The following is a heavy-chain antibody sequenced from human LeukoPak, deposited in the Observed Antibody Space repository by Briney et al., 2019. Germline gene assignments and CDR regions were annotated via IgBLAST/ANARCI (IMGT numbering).Heavy chain of an antibody. D-gene: IGHD3-10*01. CDR2: VNPKGGGT. Sequence: ASVKVSCKASGYTFTAYYVHWVRQAPGHGLEWMGRVNPKGGGTIYAQKFQGRVTMTRDTSITTAYMELGRLTSDDTAPYYCARVEGSAATASDWGQGTLVTVSS. CDR3: ARVEGSAATASD. J-gene: IGHJ4*02. CDR1: GYTFTAYY. V-gene: IGHV1-2*06.